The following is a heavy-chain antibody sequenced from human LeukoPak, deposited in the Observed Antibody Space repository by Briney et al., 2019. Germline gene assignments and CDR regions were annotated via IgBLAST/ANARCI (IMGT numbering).Heavy chain of an antibody. CDR3: ARTAARRFDY. CDR2: INPTGGST. J-gene: IGHJ4*02. V-gene: IGHV1-46*01. CDR1: GYSFTSHY. D-gene: IGHD6-6*01. Sequence: ASVKVSCKSSGYSFTSHYIHWVRQAPGQGLEWMGIINPTGGSTTYAQKFQGRVTMTRDTSTSTVYMELSSLRSDDTAVYYCARTAARRFDYWGQGTLVTVSS.